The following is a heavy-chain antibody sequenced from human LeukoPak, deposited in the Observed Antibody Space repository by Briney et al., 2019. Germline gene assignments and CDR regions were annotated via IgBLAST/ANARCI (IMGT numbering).Heavy chain of an antibody. CDR3: AKARLVSTLFDY. CDR2: ISWNSGSI. D-gene: IGHD6-19*01. CDR1: GFTFDDYA. Sequence: PGRSLRLSCAASGFTFDDYAMHWVRQAPGKGLEWVSGISWNSGSIGYAGSVKGRFTISRDNAKNSLYLQMNSLRAEDTALYYCAKARLVSTLFDYWGQGTLVTVSP. V-gene: IGHV3-9*01. J-gene: IGHJ4*02.